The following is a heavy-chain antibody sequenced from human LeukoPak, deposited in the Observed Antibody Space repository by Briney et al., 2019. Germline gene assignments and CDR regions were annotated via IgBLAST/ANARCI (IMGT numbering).Heavy chain of an antibody. J-gene: IGHJ6*02. D-gene: IGHD3-9*01. CDR3: ARVIGVLRYFDWLLPTGMDV. Sequence: GGSLRLSCAASGFTFSSYAMSWVRQAPGKGLEWVSVVSGSGGSTYYADSVKGRFTISRDNAKNTLYLQMNSLRAEDTAVYYCARVIGVLRYFDWLLPTGMDVWGQGTTVTVSS. V-gene: IGHV3-23*01. CDR1: GFTFSSYA. CDR2: VSGSGGST.